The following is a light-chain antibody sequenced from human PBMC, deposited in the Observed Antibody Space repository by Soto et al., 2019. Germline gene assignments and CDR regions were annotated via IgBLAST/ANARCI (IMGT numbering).Light chain of an antibody. CDR3: QESYNLHT. CDR1: QNINSY. CDR2: AAF. J-gene: IGKJ4*01. V-gene: IGKV1-39*01. Sequence: DIQMTQSPSSLSASVGDRVTITCRASQNINSYLNWYQQKVGKAPKLLINAAFTLQSGVPLRFRGSGSGTDFTLTISSLQPEDFATYYCQESYNLHTFGGGTKVEIK.